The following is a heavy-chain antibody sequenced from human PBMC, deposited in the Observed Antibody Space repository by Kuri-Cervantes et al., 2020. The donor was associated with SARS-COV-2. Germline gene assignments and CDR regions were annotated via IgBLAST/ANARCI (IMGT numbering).Heavy chain of an antibody. D-gene: IGHD2-2*01. Sequence: GESLKISCAASGFTFSSYSMNWVRQAPGKGLEWVSYISSSSSTIYYADSVKGRFTIPRDNAKNSLYLQMNSLRDEDTAVYYCARGYCSSTSCPPYYYYGMDVWGQGTTVTVSS. CDR1: GFTFSSYS. CDR2: ISSSSSTI. J-gene: IGHJ6*02. V-gene: IGHV3-48*02. CDR3: ARGYCSSTSCPPYYYYGMDV.